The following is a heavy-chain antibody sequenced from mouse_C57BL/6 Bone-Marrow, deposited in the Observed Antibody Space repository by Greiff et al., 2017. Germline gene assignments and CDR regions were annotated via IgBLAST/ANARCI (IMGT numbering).Heavy chain of an antibody. CDR3: ARLGDGYP. Sequence: QVQLKESGAELAKPGASVKLSCKASGYTFTSYWMHWVKQRPGQGLEWIGYINPSSGYTKYNQKFKDKATLTADKSSRTAYMQLSSLTYEDSAVYYCARLGDGYPWGTGTTVTVSS. V-gene: IGHV1-7*01. D-gene: IGHD2-3*01. J-gene: IGHJ1*03. CDR1: GYTFTSYW. CDR2: INPSSGYT.